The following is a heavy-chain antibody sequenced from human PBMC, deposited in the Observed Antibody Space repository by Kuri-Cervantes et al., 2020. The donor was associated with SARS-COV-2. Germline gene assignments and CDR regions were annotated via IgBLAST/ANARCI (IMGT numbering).Heavy chain of an antibody. CDR1: GFTFSSYA. D-gene: IGHD2-8*02. Sequence: GESLKISCAASGFTFSSYAMHWVRQVPGKGLEWVAFIRYDGSNKYYADSVKGRFTISRDNSKNTLYLQMNSLRAEDTAVYYCANTLVHWCFDYWGQGTLVTVSS. CDR2: IRYDGSNK. CDR3: ANTLVHWCFDY. V-gene: IGHV3-30*02. J-gene: IGHJ4*02.